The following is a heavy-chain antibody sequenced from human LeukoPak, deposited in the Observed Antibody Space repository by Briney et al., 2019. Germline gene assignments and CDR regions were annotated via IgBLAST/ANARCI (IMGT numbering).Heavy chain of an antibody. CDR1: GFTFSSYS. D-gene: IGHD1-7*01. V-gene: IGHV3-21*01. CDR3: ARLTGTTSGGFDP. Sequence: GGSLRLSCVASGFTFSSYSMNWVRQAPGKGLEWVSSISSSSSYIYYADSVKGRFTISRDNAKNSLYLQMNSLRAEDTAVYYCARLTGTTSGGFDPWGQGTLVTVSS. CDR2: ISSSSSYI. J-gene: IGHJ5*02.